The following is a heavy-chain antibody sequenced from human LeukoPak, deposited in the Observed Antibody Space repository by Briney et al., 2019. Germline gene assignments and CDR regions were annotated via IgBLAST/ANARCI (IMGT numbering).Heavy chain of an antibody. CDR3: ARGYGNTAHDPFDC. D-gene: IGHD5-18*01. V-gene: IGHV3-53*01. Sequence: PGGSLRLSCAASGFTVSSNYMSWVRQAPGKGLEWVSVIYGGSSTYYADSVKGRFIISRDNSKNPVYLQMNSLRADDTAVYYCARGYGNTAHDPFDCWGQGTLVSVSS. CDR2: IYGGSST. J-gene: IGHJ4*02. CDR1: GFTVSSNY.